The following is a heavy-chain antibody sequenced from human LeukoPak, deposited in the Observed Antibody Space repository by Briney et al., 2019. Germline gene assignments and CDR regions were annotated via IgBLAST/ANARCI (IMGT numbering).Heavy chain of an antibody. CDR1: GYTLTELS. V-gene: IGHV1-24*01. CDR3: AIPLDSYGYNPFDY. D-gene: IGHD5-18*01. CDR2: FDPEDGET. Sequence: GASVKVPCKVSGYTLTELSMHWVRQAPGKGLEWMGGFDPEDGETIYAQKFQGRVTMTEDTSTDTAYMELSSLRSEDTAVYYCAIPLDSYGYNPFDYWGQGTLVTVSS. J-gene: IGHJ4*02.